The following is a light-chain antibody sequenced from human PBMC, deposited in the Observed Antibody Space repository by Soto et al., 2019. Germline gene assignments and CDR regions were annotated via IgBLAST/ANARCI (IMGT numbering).Light chain of an antibody. V-gene: IGKV3-20*01. Sequence: EIVLTQSPGTLSLSPGERATLSCRASQSVSSSYLAWYQQKPGQAPRLLIYGASSRATGIPDRFSGSGSVTAFTLTISRLEPEDFAVYYCQQYGSSPLTFGQGTKVEIK. J-gene: IGKJ1*01. CDR1: QSVSSSY. CDR3: QQYGSSPLT. CDR2: GAS.